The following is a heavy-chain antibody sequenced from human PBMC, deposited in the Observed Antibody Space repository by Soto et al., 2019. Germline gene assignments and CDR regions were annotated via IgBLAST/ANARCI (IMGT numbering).Heavy chain of an antibody. CDR2: ISGSGGST. V-gene: IGHV3-23*01. D-gene: IGHD3-16*01. CDR1: GYTFSSYA. J-gene: IGHJ5*02. CDR3: ASHGGRLRPLHP. Sequence: EVQLLESGGGLVQPGGSLRLSCAASGYTFSSYAMSWVRQAPGKGLEWVSAISGSGGSTYYADSVKGRFTISRDNSKNTLYLQMNSLRAEDTAVYYCASHGGRLRPLHPWGQGTLVTVSS.